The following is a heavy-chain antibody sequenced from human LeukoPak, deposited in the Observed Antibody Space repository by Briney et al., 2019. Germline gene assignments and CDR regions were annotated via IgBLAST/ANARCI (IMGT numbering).Heavy chain of an antibody. CDR3: ASDTTGTTGVDYYYGMDV. D-gene: IGHD1-1*01. CDR1: GGTFSSYA. J-gene: IGHJ6*02. CDR2: IIPILGIA. V-gene: IGHV1-69*04. Sequence: ASVKVSCKASGGTFSSYAISWVRQAPGQGPEWMGRIIPILGIANYAQKFQGRVTITAGKSTSTAYMELSSLRSEDTAVYYCASDTTGTTGVDYYYGMDVWGQGTTVTVSS.